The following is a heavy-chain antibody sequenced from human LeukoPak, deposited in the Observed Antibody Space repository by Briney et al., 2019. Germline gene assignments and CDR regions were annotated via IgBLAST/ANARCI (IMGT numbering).Heavy chain of an antibody. CDR3: ARRYSPYYYYYGMDV. CDR2: INHSGST. Sequence: PSETLSLTCTVSGGSISSYYWSWIRQPPGKGLEWIGEINHSGSTNYNPSLKSRVTISVDTSKNQFSLKLSSVTAADTAVYYCARRYSPYYYYYGMDVWGQGTTVTVSS. D-gene: IGHD2-15*01. J-gene: IGHJ6*02. V-gene: IGHV4-34*01. CDR1: GGSISSYY.